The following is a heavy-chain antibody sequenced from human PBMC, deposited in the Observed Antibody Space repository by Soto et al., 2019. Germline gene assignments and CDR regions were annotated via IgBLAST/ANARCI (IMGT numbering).Heavy chain of an antibody. CDR3: ARGSFYYDVSVIYHY. D-gene: IGHD3-22*01. CDR2: LYYGRSA. CDR1: GDSISSYY. J-gene: IGHJ4*02. Sequence: PSETLSLTCAVSGDSISSYYCMWIRQPPGKGLESIGYLYYGRSANYNPSLKSRVTLSVDTSTNQFSLKLSSVTAADTAVYYCARGSFYYDVSVIYHYGGQGPLVPVSS. V-gene: IGHV4-59*08.